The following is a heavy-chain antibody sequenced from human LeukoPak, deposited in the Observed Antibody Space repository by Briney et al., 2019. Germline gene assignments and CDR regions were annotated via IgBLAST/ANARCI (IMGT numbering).Heavy chain of an antibody. CDR2: ISGSGTNT. CDR3: AKGISPVISLVYFDY. J-gene: IGHJ4*02. CDR1: GFTFSSYG. D-gene: IGHD2-15*01. V-gene: IGHV3-23*01. Sequence: PGGTLRLSCAASGFTFSSYGMSWVRQAPGKGLEWVSVISGSGTNTYYADSVKSRFTISRDNSKNTLYLQMNSLRAEDTAVYYCAKGISPVISLVYFDYWGQGTLVTVSS.